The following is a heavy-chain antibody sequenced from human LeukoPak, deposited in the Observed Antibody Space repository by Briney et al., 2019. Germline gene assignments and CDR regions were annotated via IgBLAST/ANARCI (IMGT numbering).Heavy chain of an antibody. CDR3: TTDPSYYYDSSGYYYFDY. Sequence: GGSLRLSCAASGFTFSNAWMGWVRQAPGKGLEWVGRIKSKTDGGTTDYAAPVKGRFTISRDDSKNTLYLQMNSLKTEDTAVYYCTTDPSYYYDSSGYYYFDYWGQGTLVTVSS. D-gene: IGHD3-22*01. J-gene: IGHJ4*02. CDR2: IKSKTDGGTT. CDR1: GFTFSNAW. V-gene: IGHV3-15*01.